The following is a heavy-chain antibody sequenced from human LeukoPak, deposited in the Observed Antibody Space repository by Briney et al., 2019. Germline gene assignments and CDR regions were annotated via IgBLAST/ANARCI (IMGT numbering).Heavy chain of an antibody. J-gene: IGHJ4*02. CDR1: GFTFGIYG. V-gene: IGHV3-74*01. D-gene: IGHD3-10*01. CDR2: INIDERIT. Sequence: GGSLRLSCVASGFTFGIYGMSWVRQAPGKGLVWVSYINIDERITGYADSVKGRFTISRDNAKNTLYLQMNSLRAEDTAIYYCFREGGDWGQGTLVTVSS. CDR3: FREGGD.